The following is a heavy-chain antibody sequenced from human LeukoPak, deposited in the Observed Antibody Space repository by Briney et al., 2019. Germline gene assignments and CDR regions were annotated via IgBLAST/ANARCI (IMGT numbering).Heavy chain of an antibody. J-gene: IGHJ6*03. CDR1: GGPIGGYY. CDR2: IYTSGST. D-gene: IGHD5-12*01. CDR3: ARVTGSGYDWYYYMDV. V-gene: IGHV4-4*07. Sequence: SETLSLTCTVSGGPIGGYYWSWIRQPAGKGLEWIGRIYTSGSTNYNPSLKSRVTMSVDTSKKQFSLKLSSVTAADTAVYYCARVTGSGYDWYYYMDVWGKGTTVTVSS.